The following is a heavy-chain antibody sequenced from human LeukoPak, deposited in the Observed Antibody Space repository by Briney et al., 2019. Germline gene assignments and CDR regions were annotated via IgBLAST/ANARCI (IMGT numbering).Heavy chain of an antibody. D-gene: IGHD5-24*01. CDR3: TTDPQRGYYFAY. Sequence: AGSLSRYCVASGFTFSNACLSWDRQAPGKELVWVGSINSNTADGGPDSPAPVKGRFTISRDDSKNTLYLQMSSLKTEDTGVYYCTTDPQRGYYFAYWGQGTLVTVS. V-gene: IGHV3-15*05. CDR2: INSNTADGGP. J-gene: IGHJ4*02. CDR1: GFTFSNAC.